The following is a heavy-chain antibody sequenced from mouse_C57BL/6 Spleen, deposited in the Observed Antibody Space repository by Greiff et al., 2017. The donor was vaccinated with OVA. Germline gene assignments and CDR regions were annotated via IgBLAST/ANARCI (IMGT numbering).Heavy chain of an antibody. J-gene: IGHJ4*01. D-gene: IGHD1-1*01. CDR2: IDPSDSYT. Sequence: QVQLQQPGAELVKPGASVKLSCKASGYTFTSYWMQWVKQRPGQGLEWIGEIDPSDSYTNYNQKFKGKATLTVDTSSSTAYMQLSSLTSEDSAVYYCASGTTVVATDYAMDYWGQGTSVTVSS. CDR3: ASGTTVVATDYAMDY. V-gene: IGHV1-50*01. CDR1: GYTFTSYW.